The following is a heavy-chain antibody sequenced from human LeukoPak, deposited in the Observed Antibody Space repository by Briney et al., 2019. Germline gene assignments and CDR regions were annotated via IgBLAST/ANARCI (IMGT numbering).Heavy chain of an antibody. Sequence: SETLSLTCAVYGESFSKYYWSWIRQPPGKGLEWIGEINHSGNTNYNPSLKSRVTISVDTSKNQFSLKLSSVTAADTAVYYCAREEIRSWFDPWGQGTLVTVSS. CDR1: GESFSKYY. CDR2: INHSGNT. V-gene: IGHV4-34*01. CDR3: AREEIRSWFDP. J-gene: IGHJ5*02. D-gene: IGHD5-24*01.